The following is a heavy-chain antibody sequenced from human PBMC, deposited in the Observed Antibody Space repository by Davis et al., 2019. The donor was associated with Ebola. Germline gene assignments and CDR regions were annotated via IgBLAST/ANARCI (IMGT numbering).Heavy chain of an antibody. J-gene: IGHJ3*02. CDR2: IKQDGSEK. D-gene: IGHD2-2*01. CDR3: VRYVGYCVTTTCGGLGAFDI. CDR1: GFTFSSYA. Sequence: GESLKISCAASGFTFSSYAMSWVRQAPGKGLEWVANIKQDGSEKYYVDSVKGRFTISRDNAKNSLYLQMNSLRAEDTAVYYCVRYVGYCVTTTCGGLGAFDIWGLGTLVTVSS. V-gene: IGHV3-7*03.